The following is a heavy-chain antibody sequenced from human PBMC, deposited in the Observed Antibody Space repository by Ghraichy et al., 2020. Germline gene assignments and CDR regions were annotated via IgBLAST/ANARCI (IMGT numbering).Heavy chain of an antibody. Sequence: GGSLRLSCAASGFIFSRYSMHWVRQAPGKGLEWVSYISGDATTIYYADSVKGRFTISRDNAKNSLYLQMISLRAEDTVVYYCARDSGSSFYYYMDVWAKGTTVTVSS. CDR3: ARDSGSSFYYYMDV. V-gene: IGHV3-48*04. CDR2: ISGDATTI. J-gene: IGHJ6*03. CDR1: GFIFSRYS. D-gene: IGHD6-6*01.